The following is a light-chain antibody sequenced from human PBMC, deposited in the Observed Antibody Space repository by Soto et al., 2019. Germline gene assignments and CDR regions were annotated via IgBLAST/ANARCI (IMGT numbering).Light chain of an antibody. CDR3: SSYTSSSTLDSYV. CDR1: SIDVGFYNY. Sequence: QSGPTPPASVSGSPGQSITISFPGTSIDVGFYNYVSWYQQHPGKAPKLMIYDVSNRPSGVSNRFSGSKSGNTASLTISGLQAEDEADYYCSSYTSSSTLDSYVFGTGTKVTVL. J-gene: IGLJ1*01. V-gene: IGLV2-14*01. CDR2: DVS.